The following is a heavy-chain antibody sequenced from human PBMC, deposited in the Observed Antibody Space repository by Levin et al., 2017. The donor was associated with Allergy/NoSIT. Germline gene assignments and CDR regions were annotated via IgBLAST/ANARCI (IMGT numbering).Heavy chain of an antibody. Sequence: KAGESLKISCAASGFTFSDYYISWIRQAPGKGLEWISYITSSGRTTYYADSVKGRFTISRDNTNNSVYLQMNSLRAEDTAVYYCARDKDDFWSGGGWFDSWGQGTLVTVSS. CDR1: GFTFSDYY. V-gene: IGHV3-11*01. J-gene: IGHJ5*01. D-gene: IGHD3-3*01. CDR3: ARDKDDFWSGGGWFDS. CDR2: ITSSGRTT.